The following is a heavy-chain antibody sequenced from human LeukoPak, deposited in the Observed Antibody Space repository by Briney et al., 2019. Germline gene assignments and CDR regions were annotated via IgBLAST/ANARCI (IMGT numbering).Heavy chain of an antibody. Sequence: ASVKVSCKASGYTLTNYGISWVRQAPGQGLDWLGWISAYNGDTNYAQKFQGRVTMTTDTSTSTVYMELRSLRSDDTAVYYCVRGRHDSGDSWGQGTLVTVSS. J-gene: IGHJ4*02. V-gene: IGHV1-18*01. CDR2: ISAYNGDT. CDR3: VRGRHDSGDS. CDR1: GYTLTNYG. D-gene: IGHD4-17*01.